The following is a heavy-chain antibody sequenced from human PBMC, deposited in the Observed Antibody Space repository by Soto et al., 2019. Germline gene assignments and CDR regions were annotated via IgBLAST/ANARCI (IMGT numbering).Heavy chain of an antibody. V-gene: IGHV3-48*01. CDR1: GFTFSTYS. Sequence: ESGGGLVQPGGSLRLSCAASGFTFSTYSMNWVRQAPGKGLEWVSYISGSSDTIYYADSVKGRFTISRDNAKNSLYLQMNSLRAEDTAVYYCARAWIQLWADFDYWGQGTLVTVSS. D-gene: IGHD5-18*01. CDR3: ARAWIQLWADFDY. CDR2: ISGSSDTI. J-gene: IGHJ4*02.